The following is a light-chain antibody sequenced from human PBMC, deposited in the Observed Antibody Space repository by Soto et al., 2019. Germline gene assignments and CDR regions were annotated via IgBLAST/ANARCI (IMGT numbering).Light chain of an antibody. J-gene: IGKJ3*01. V-gene: IGKV4-1*01. CDR3: QQYYSTPFT. Sequence: DIVLTQSPDSLAVSLGERATIHCKSSQTIFYTSSNKNYLASYQQRPGQPPKLLIYWASDRESGVPNRFSGSGSGTDFTLTISGLQAEDVAVYYCQQYYSTPFTFGPGTRLDIK. CDR1: QTIFYTSSNKNY. CDR2: WAS.